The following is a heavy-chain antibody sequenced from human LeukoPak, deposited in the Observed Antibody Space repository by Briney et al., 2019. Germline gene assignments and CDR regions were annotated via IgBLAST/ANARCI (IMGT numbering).Heavy chain of an antibody. CDR3: AKSHGYSYGFDY. CDR1: GFTFSRYG. D-gene: IGHD5-18*01. V-gene: IGHV3-30*18. J-gene: IGHJ4*02. CDR2: ISYDASNK. Sequence: GGSLRLSCAASGFTFSRYGMHWVRQTPGKGLEWVAVISYDASNKYYADSVKGRFTISRDNSKNTLYLQMNSLRAEDTAVYYCAKSHGYSYGFDYWGQGTLVTASS.